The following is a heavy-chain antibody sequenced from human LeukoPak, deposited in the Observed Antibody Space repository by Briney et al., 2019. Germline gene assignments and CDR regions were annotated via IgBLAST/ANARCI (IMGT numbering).Heavy chain of an antibody. D-gene: IGHD2-8*01. CDR3: ARGASYCTNGVCYKNYYYMDV. CDR1: GYTFTGYY. Sequence: GASVKVSCKASGYTFTGYYMHWVRQAPGQGLEWMGRINPNSGGTNYAQKFQGRVTMTRDTSISTAYMELSRLRSDDTAAYYCARGASYCTNGVCYKNYYYMDVWGKGTTVTVSS. J-gene: IGHJ6*03. CDR2: INPNSGGT. V-gene: IGHV1-2*06.